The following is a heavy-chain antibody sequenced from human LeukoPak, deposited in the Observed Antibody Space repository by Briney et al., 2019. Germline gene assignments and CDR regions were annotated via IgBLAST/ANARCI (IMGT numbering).Heavy chain of an antibody. Sequence: SETLSLTCTVSGGSISSSSYYWGWIRQPPGKGLEWIGSIYYSGSTYYNPSLKSRVTISVDTSKNQFSLKLSSVTAADTAVYYCARHRDGTSDLFDLWGLGTLVTVSS. J-gene: IGHJ2*01. CDR3: ARHRDGTSDLFDL. D-gene: IGHD2-2*01. V-gene: IGHV4-39*01. CDR2: IYYSGST. CDR1: GGSISSSSYY.